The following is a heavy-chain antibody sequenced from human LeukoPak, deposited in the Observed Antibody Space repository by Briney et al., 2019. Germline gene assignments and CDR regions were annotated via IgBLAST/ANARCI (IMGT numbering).Heavy chain of an antibody. V-gene: IGHV1-24*01. CDR3: AKGRVVAGTKTLGYHWFDP. CDR2: FDPEDGET. D-gene: IGHD6-19*01. CDR1: GYTLTELS. Sequence: ASVKVSCKVSGYTLTELSMNWVRQAPGKGLEWMGGFDPEDGETIYAQKFQGRVTMTEDTSTDTAYMELSSLRSEDTAVYYCAKGRVVAGTKTLGYHWFDPWGQGTLVTVSS. J-gene: IGHJ5*02.